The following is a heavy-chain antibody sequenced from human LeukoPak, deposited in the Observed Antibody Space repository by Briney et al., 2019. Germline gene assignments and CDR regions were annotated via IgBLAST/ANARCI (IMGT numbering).Heavy chain of an antibody. D-gene: IGHD3-9*01. Sequence: SQTLSLTCTVSGGSISSGDYYWSWIRQPPGMGLEWIGYIYYSGSTYYNPSLKSRVTISVDTSKNQFSLKLSSVTAADTAVYYCARGQYRNYDILTGYYEYYFDYWGQGTLVTVSS. J-gene: IGHJ4*02. CDR1: GGSISSGDYY. CDR3: ARGQYRNYDILTGYYEYYFDY. CDR2: IYYSGST. V-gene: IGHV4-30-4*01.